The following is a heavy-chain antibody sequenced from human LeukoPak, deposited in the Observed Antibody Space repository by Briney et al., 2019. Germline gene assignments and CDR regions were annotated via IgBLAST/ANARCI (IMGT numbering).Heavy chain of an antibody. Sequence: PGGSLRLSCAASGFTFSIYAMYWVRQAPGKGLEYVSAISSNGRSTYYANSVKGRFTISRDNSKNTLYLQMNSLRAEDTAVYYCASRDYYDSSGYNDAFDIWGQGTMVTVSS. CDR1: GFTFSIYA. D-gene: IGHD3-22*01. CDR2: ISSNGRST. V-gene: IGHV3-64*01. CDR3: ASRDYYDSSGYNDAFDI. J-gene: IGHJ3*02.